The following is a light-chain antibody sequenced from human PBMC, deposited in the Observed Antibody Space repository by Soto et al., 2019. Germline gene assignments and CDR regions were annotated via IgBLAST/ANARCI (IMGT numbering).Light chain of an antibody. J-gene: IGLJ1*01. V-gene: IGLV2-14*01. CDR3: SSYAITSTPIYV. CDR2: EVS. CDR1: SSDVGRYNY. Sequence: QSALTQPASVSGSPGQSITISCTGTSSDVGRYNYVSWYQHHPGKAPKLMISEVSNRPSGISNRFSGSKSGNTASLTISGLQAEDEADYYCSSYAITSTPIYV.